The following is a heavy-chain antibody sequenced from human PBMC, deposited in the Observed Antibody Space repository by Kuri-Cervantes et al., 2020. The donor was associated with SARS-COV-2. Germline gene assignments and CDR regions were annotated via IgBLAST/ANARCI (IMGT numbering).Heavy chain of an antibody. J-gene: IGHJ1*01. CDR3: ARDVRAYSAPVPPLIT. D-gene: IGHD1-26*01. Sequence: GESLKISCVASGFTFNIYGMHWVRQVPGKGLEWVAVIWYDGSKKYYGDSVKGRFTISRDISENTAYLQMNSLTVENTAVYYYARDVRAYSAPVPPLITGGQGTLVTVSS. CDR2: IWYDGSKK. CDR1: GFTFNIYG. V-gene: IGHV3-33*08.